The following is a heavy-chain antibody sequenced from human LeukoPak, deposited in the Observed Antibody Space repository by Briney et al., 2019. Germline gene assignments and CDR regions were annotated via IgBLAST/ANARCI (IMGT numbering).Heavy chain of an antibody. CDR2: IKQDGSEK. Sequence: GGSLRLSCAASGFTFSDYWMTWVRQAPGEGLEWVANIKQDGSEKYFVDSVKGRFTISRDNVRNSVYLQMSSLRDEDTALYYCASGYTASTFWGQGTLVTVSS. D-gene: IGHD5-24*01. J-gene: IGHJ4*02. CDR1: GFTFSDYW. V-gene: IGHV3-7*01. CDR3: ASGYTASTF.